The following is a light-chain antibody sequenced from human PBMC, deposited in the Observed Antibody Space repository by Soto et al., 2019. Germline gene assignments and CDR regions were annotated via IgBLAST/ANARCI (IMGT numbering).Light chain of an antibody. V-gene: IGKV3-20*01. J-gene: IGKJ5*01. CDR3: HQYANSPQT. CDR1: QSVGNNY. CDR2: NTS. Sequence: EIVLTQSPGTLSLSPGERATLHCRASQSVGNNYLAWYQQKPGQAPRLLIYNTSKRATGISDRFSGSGSGTDFTLTISRLEPEDFAVFYCHQYANSPQTFGQGTRLEIK.